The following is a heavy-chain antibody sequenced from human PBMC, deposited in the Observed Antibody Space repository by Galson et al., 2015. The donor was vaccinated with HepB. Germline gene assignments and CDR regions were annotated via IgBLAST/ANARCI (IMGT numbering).Heavy chain of an antibody. J-gene: IGHJ6*03. CDR2: IYYSGST. CDR3: ARASWDTAMAGPYYYYYYMDV. Sequence: ETLSLTCAVSGGSISSYYWSWIRQPPGKGLEWIGYIYYSGSTNYNPSLKSRVTISVDTSKNQFSLKLSSVTAADTAVYYCARASWDTAMAGPYYYYYYMDVWGKGTTVTVSS. CDR1: GGSISSYY. V-gene: IGHV4-59*01. D-gene: IGHD5-18*01.